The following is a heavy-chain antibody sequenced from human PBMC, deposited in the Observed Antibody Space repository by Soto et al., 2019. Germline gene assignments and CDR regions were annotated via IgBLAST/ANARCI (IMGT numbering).Heavy chain of an antibody. CDR3: ARTTGRRYFQH. D-gene: IGHD1-1*01. J-gene: IGHJ1*01. V-gene: IGHV3-66*01. CDR1: GFTVSSHY. CDR2: IYSGGST. Sequence: EVQLVESGGGLVQPGGSLRLSCAASGFTVSSHYMSWVRQAPGKGPEWVSVIYSGGSTYYADSVKGRFTISRDNSKNTLYLQMNSLRAEDTAVYYCARTTGRRYFQHWGQGTLVTVSS.